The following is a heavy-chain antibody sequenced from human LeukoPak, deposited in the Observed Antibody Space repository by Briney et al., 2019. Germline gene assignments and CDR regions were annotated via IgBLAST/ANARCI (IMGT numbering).Heavy chain of an antibody. CDR2: IYYTGNT. CDR1: GGSISSSNW. D-gene: IGHD3-10*01. J-gene: IGHJ5*02. CDR3: ARLNRITMVRGAFDP. Sequence: SETLSLTCAVSGGSISSSNWWSWVRQPPGKGLEWIGSIYYTGNTYYNASLKSRVTISIDTSKNQFSLKLSSVTAADTAVYYCARLNRITMVRGAFDPWGQGTLVTVSS. V-gene: IGHV4-39*01.